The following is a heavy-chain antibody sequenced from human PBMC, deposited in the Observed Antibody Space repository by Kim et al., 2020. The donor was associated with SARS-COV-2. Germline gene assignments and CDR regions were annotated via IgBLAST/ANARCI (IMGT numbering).Heavy chain of an antibody. CDR2: IYPGDSDT. J-gene: IGHJ6*02. CDR3: ARHAFVVGALGGYYYYGMDV. CDR1: GYSFTSYW. V-gene: IGHV5-51*01. D-gene: IGHD1-26*01. Sequence: GESLKISCKGSGYSFTSYWIGWVRQMPGKGLEWMGIIYPGDSDTRYSPSFQGQVTISADKSISTAYLQWSSLKASDTAMYYCARHAFVVGALGGYYYYGMDVWGQGTTVTVSS.